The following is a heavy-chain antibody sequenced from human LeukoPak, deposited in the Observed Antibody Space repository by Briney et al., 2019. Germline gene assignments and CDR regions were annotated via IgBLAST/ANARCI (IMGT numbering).Heavy chain of an antibody. CDR3: ARVWELSDAFDI. CDR2: IYYSGST. V-gene: IGHV4-39*07. D-gene: IGHD1-26*01. Sequence: SETLSLTCTVSGGSISSSSYYWGWIRQPPGKGLEWIGSIYYSGSTYYNPSLKSRVAISVDTSKNQFSLKLSSVTAADAAVYCARVWELSDAFDIWGQGTMVTVSS. CDR1: GGSISSSSYY. J-gene: IGHJ3*02.